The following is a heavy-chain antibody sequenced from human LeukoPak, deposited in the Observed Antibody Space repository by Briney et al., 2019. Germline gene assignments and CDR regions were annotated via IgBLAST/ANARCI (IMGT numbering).Heavy chain of an antibody. D-gene: IGHD3-22*01. J-gene: IGHJ4*02. CDR3: ARDPEITMIVVVKELGLFDY. CDR2: VSAYNGNT. V-gene: IGHV1-18*01. Sequence: ASVKVSCKASGYTFTSYGISWVRQAPGQGLEWMGWVSAYNGNTNYAQKLRGRVTMTTDTSTSTAYMELRSLRSDDTAVYYCARDPEITMIVVVKELGLFDYWGQGTLVTVSS. CDR1: GYTFTSYG.